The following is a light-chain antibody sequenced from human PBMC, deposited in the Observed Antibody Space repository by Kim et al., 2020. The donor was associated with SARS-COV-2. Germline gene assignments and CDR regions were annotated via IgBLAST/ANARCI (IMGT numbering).Light chain of an antibody. V-gene: IGKV3D-15*01. CDR1: QYISSN. J-gene: IGKJ1*01. CDR3: QQYYNWPLT. Sequence: ERVLTQSPATLSVSPEERVTLSCRASQYISSNLAWYQHKPGQAPRLLIHGASTRATGIPARFSGSGSGTDFTLTISSLQSEDFAVYYCQQYYNWPLTFGQGTKVDIK. CDR2: GAS.